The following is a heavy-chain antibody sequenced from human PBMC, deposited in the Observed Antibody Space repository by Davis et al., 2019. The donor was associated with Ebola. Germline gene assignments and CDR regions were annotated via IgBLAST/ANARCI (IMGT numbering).Heavy chain of an antibody. CDR2: INHSGST. V-gene: IGHV4-34*09. CDR1: GGSFSGYY. D-gene: IGHD2-2*02. J-gene: IGHJ6*02. Sequence: MPSETLSLTCAVYGGSFSGYYWSWIRQPPGKGLEWIGEINHSGSTNYNPSLKSRVTISVATSKNQFSLKLSSVTAADTAVYYCARGLVRYCRSTSCYTRYYYYYGMDVWGQGTTVTVSS. CDR3: ARGLVRYCRSTSCYTRYYYYYGMDV.